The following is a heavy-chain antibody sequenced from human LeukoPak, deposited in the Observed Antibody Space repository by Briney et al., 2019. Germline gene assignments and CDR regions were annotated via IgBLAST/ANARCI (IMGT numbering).Heavy chain of an antibody. CDR1: GYTLTSYG. D-gene: IGHD1-14*01. CDR2: INAYNGNT. CDR3: ARDLTGVPNFYYYYGMDV. J-gene: IGHJ6*02. V-gene: IGHV1-18*01. Sequence: GASVKVSCKASGYTLTSYGISWVRQAPGQGLEWMGWINAYNGNTNYAQKLQGRVTMTTDTSTSTAYMELRSLRSDDTAVYYCARDLTGVPNFYYYYGMDVWGQGTTVTVSS.